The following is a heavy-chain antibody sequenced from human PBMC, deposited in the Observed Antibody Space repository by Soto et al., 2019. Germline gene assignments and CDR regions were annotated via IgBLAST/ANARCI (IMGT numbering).Heavy chain of an antibody. Sequence: QVQLQESGPGLVRPSETLSLTCTVSGDSISGSYYYWGWIRQSPGKGLEWIASIFYSGSTYYNPSLKSRVTISVDTSINQFSLVLTCVTAADMSMYYCARHDETPAHRGWKWFDPWGRGTLVTVSS. CDR1: GDSISGSYYY. CDR3: ARHDETPAHRGWKWFDP. V-gene: IGHV4-39*01. J-gene: IGHJ5*02. CDR2: IFYSGST. D-gene: IGHD1-1*01.